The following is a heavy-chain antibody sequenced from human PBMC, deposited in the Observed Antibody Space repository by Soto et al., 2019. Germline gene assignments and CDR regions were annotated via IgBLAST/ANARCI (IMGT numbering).Heavy chain of an antibody. D-gene: IGHD6-13*01. V-gene: IGHV1-46*01. CDR2: INPSGGST. CDR3: ARAPGYSSSWYFDY. J-gene: IGHJ4*02. CDR1: GYTFTSYY. Sequence: QVQLVQSGAEVKKPGASVKVSCKASGYTFTSYYMHWVRQAPGQGLEWMGIINPSGGSTSYAQKFLGRVTMTRDTRKSTVYIELSSLSSEDTAVYYCARAPGYSSSWYFDYRGQGTLVTVSS.